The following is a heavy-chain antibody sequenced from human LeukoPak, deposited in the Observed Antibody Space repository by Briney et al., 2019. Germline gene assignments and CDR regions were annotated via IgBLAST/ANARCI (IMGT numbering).Heavy chain of an antibody. D-gene: IGHD4-17*01. V-gene: IGHV3-23*01. CDR2: ISNSGGST. J-gene: IGHJ4*02. CDR3: AKLGDYGY. Sequence: GGSLRLSCAASGFTFNNYGMNWVRQAPGKGLEWVSTISNSGGSTYYAVSVKGRFIISRDNSKNTLYLQMNSLRGEDTAAYYCAKLGDYGYWGQGTLVTVYS. CDR1: GFTFNNYG.